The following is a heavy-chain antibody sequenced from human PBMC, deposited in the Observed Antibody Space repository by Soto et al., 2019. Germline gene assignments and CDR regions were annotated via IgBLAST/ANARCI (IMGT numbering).Heavy chain of an antibody. CDR2: IYQSGST. CDR3: ARHRSRRDMLPPLSIAVAGTRAASRPNYGMDV. CDR1: GGSISSGGYP. D-gene: IGHD6-19*01. J-gene: IGHJ6*02. V-gene: IGHV4-30-2*01. Sequence: SETLSLTCAVSGGSISSGGYPWSWIRQPPGKGLEWIGYIYQSGSTYYNPSLKSRVTISVDWSKNQFALELSSVTAADTAVYYCARHRSRRDMLPPLSIAVAGTRAASRPNYGMDVWGQGTTVTVSS.